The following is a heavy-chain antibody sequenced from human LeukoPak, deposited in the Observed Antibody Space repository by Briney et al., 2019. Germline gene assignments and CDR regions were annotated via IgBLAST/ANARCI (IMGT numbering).Heavy chain of an antibody. V-gene: IGHV3-23*01. CDR1: GFTFSSSA. J-gene: IGHJ3*02. CDR3: ARDSTEAFDI. CDR2: IGGSGGST. Sequence: GGSLRLSCAASGFTFSSSAMSWVRQAPGKGLEWVSAIGGSGGSTYYADSVKGRFTISRDNSKNTLYLQMNSLRAEDTALYYCARDSTEAFDIWGQGTMVTVSS.